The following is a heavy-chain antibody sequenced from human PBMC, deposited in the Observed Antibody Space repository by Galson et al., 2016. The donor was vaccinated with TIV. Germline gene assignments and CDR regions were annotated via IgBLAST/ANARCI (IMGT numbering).Heavy chain of an antibody. Sequence: SLRLSCAASGFTFYNFWMSWVRQAPGKGLEWVANIKGDGSDKDYVDSVKGRFTISRDNAKNSLNLQMNSLRVEDTAVYYCARVKGDGEYSYGAFEFWGQGTQVTVSS. CDR1: GFTFYNFW. CDR3: ARVKGDGEYSYGAFEF. J-gene: IGHJ4*02. CDR2: IKGDGSDK. V-gene: IGHV3-7*01. D-gene: IGHD5-18*01.